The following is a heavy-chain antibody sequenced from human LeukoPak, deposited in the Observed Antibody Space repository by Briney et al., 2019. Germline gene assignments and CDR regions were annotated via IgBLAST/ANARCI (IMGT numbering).Heavy chain of an antibody. CDR2: IRYDGSNK. CDR1: GFTFSSYG. CDR3: AKDQYSSSYYFDY. Sequence: PGGSLRLXCAASGFTFSSYGMHWVRQAPGKGLEWVAFIRYDGSNKYYADSVKGRFTISRDNSKNTLYLQMNSLRAEDTAVYYCAKDQYSSSYYFDYWGQGTLVTVSS. D-gene: IGHD6-6*01. V-gene: IGHV3-30*02. J-gene: IGHJ4*02.